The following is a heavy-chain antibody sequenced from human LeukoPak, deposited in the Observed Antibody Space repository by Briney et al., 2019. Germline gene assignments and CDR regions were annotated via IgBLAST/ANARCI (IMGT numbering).Heavy chain of an antibody. Sequence: GGSLRLSCAASGFTFSSYGMHWVRQAPGKGLEWVSYISSSSSTIYYADSVKGRFTISRDNAKNSLYLQMNSLRAEDTAVYYCARDYDFWSGSLGVWGKGTTVTVSS. CDR3: ARDYDFWSGSLGV. J-gene: IGHJ6*04. CDR2: ISSSSSTI. V-gene: IGHV3-48*01. CDR1: GFTFSSYG. D-gene: IGHD3-3*01.